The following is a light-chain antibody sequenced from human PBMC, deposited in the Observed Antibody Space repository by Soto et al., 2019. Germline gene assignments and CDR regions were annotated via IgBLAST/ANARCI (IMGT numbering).Light chain of an antibody. CDR2: EVS. J-gene: IGLJ2*01. CDR1: SSDVGGYNY. CDR3: SSYGGSNNLI. Sequence: QSVLTQPPSASGSPGQSVTISCTGTSSDVGGYNYVSWYQQHPGKAPKLMIYEVSKRPSGVPDRFSGSKSGSTASLTVSGLQAEDEADYYCSSYGGSNNLIFGGGTKLTVL. V-gene: IGLV2-8*01.